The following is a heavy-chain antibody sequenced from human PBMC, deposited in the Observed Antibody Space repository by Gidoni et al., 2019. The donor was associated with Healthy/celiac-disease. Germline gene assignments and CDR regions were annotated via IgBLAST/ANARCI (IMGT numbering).Heavy chain of an antibody. D-gene: IGHD3-10*01. CDR1: GGPFRSYA. Sequence: QVQLVQSGAEVNKPGSSVKVSCQASGGPFRSYALSWGRQAHGQGLELMGGIIPIFGTANYAQKFQGRVTITADESTSTAYMELSSLRSEDTAVYYCARNRRITMVRGVPNNWFDPWGQGTLVTVSS. V-gene: IGHV1-69*01. CDR3: ARNRRITMVRGVPNNWFDP. CDR2: IIPIFGTA. J-gene: IGHJ5*02.